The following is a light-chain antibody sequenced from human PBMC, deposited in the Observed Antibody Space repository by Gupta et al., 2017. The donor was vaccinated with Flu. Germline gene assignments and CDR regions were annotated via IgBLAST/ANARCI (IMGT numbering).Light chain of an antibody. Sequence: TLSLSPGERATLSCRASQSVSRDALAWYQQKPGQAPRLLLYGVSIRATGIPDRFSGSGSGTDFTLTISRLEPEDSAVYYCQQYGNSPLTFGGGTKVEIK. CDR3: QQYGNSPLT. CDR2: GVS. V-gene: IGKV3-20*01. CDR1: QSVSRDA. J-gene: IGKJ4*01.